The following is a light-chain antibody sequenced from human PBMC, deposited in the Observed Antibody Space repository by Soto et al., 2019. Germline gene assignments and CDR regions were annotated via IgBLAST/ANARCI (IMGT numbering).Light chain of an antibody. CDR3: MQSTQLPPT. V-gene: IGKV2D-29*02. J-gene: IGKJ5*01. CDR2: EVS. Sequence: VVMTQPTLSLSFAPGQPASISCKSSQILLHITGETFLFWYLQKPGQSPQLLIYEVSTRVSGVPDRFSGSGPGTDFTLEISRVETDDVGIYYCMQSTQLPPTFGQGTRLDI. CDR1: QILLHITGETF.